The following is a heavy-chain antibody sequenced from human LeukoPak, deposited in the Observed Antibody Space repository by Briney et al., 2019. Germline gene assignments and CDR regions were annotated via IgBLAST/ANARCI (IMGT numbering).Heavy chain of an antibody. CDR2: ISSSGNTT. J-gene: IGHJ4*02. Sequence: KSGGSLRLSCAASGFTFSDYYMSWIRQAPGKGLECVSYISSSGNTTYHADSVKGRFTISRDNAKNSLYLQMSSLRAEDTAVYYCAKGCYYDSSGYYWPLNYWGQGTLVTVSS. V-gene: IGHV3-11*04. CDR3: AKGCYYDSSGYYWPLNY. D-gene: IGHD3-22*01. CDR1: GFTFSDYY.